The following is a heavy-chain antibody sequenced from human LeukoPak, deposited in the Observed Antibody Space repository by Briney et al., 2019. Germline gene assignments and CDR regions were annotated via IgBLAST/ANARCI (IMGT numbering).Heavy chain of an antibody. V-gene: IGHV4-59*01. D-gene: IGHD3-22*01. J-gene: IGHJ5*02. CDR3: ARSAPLDYYDSSGYGWFDP. CDR1: GGSFSGYY. CDR2: IYYSGST. Sequence: SETLSLTCAVYGGSFSGYYWSWIRQPPGKGLEWIGYIYYSGSTNYNPSLKSRVTISVDTSKNQFSLKLSSVTAADTAVYYCARSAPLDYYDSSGYGWFDPWGQGTLVTVSS.